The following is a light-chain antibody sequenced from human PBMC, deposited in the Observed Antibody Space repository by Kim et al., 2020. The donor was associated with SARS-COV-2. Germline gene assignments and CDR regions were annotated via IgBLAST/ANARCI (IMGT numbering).Light chain of an antibody. CDR3: NSRDSNDNVV. V-gene: IGLV3-19*01. Sequence: SSELTQDPAVSVALGQTVRITCQGDSLRSYYATWYQQKPGQAPIVVIYGKNNRPSGIPDRFSGSSSEITASLTITGTQAGDEADYYCNSRDSNDNVVFGGGTKLTVL. CDR1: SLRSYY. J-gene: IGLJ2*01. CDR2: GKN.